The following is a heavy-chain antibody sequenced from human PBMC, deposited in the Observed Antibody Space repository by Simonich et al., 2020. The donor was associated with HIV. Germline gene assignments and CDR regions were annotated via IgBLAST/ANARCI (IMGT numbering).Heavy chain of an antibody. CDR3: ARRDRELILYFDY. CDR2: INHSEIT. Sequence: QVQLQQWGAGLLKPSETLSRTCAVYGGSFSGYYWSWIRQPPGKGLEWIGEINHSEITNYKSSLNSRATISVDKSKNQFSLKLSSVTAADTAIYYCARRDRELILYFDYWGQGNLVTVSS. V-gene: IGHV4-34*01. D-gene: IGHD3-3*01. J-gene: IGHJ4*02. CDR1: GGSFSGYY.